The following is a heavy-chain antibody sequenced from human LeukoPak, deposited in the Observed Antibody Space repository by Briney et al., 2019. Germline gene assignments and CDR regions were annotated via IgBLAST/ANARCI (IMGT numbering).Heavy chain of an antibody. D-gene: IGHD2-15*01. CDR1: GYRFSDYY. Sequence: AAVTVSLMSSGYRFSDYYLHWVRQAPGQGLEWMGWVNSNSGGTHYAQKLEGRVTMTRDTSISTAYMELSRLKSDDTAVYYCARGYCSGGSCYHFESWGQGNLVTVSS. V-gene: IGHV1-2*02. CDR2: VNSNSGGT. CDR3: ARGYCSGGSCYHFES. J-gene: IGHJ4*02.